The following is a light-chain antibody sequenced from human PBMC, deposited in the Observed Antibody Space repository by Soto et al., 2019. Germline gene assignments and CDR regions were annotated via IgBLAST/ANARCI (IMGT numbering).Light chain of an antibody. Sequence: ALTQPRSVSGSPGQSVTISCTGTSSDIGGYTYVSWYQQHPGKAPKVIIYDVSERPSGVPDRFSGSKSGNTASLTISGLQPEDEADYYCCSFAGPQSFEVFGEGTKVTVL. CDR1: SSDIGGYTY. CDR2: DVS. J-gene: IGLJ1*01. V-gene: IGLV2-11*01. CDR3: CSFAGPQSFEV.